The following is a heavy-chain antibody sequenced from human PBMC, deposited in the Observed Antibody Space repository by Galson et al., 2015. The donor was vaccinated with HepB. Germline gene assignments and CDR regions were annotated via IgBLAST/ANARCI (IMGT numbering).Heavy chain of an antibody. CDR2: ISSSSSYI. D-gene: IGHD3-16*01. J-gene: IGHJ6*03. Sequence: SLRLSCAASGFTFSSYSMNWVRQAPGKGLEWVSSISSSSSYIYYADSVKGRFTISRDNAKNSLYLQMNSLRAEDTAVYYCARSSASHYYYYMDVWGKGTTVTVSS. V-gene: IGHV3-21*01. CDR1: GFTFSSYS. CDR3: ARSSASHYYYYMDV.